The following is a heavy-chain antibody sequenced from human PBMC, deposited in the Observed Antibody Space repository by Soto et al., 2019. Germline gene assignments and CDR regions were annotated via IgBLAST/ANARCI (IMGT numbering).Heavy chain of an antibody. D-gene: IGHD2-21*02. Sequence: GGSLRLSCAASGFTFSSYAMHWVRQAPGKGLEWVAVISYDGSNKYYADSVKGRFTISRDNSKNTLYLQMNSLRAEDTAVYYCARDLGGDLYYYGMDVWGQGTTVTVSS. CDR2: ISYDGSNK. CDR3: ARDLGGDLYYYGMDV. CDR1: GFTFSSYA. J-gene: IGHJ6*02. V-gene: IGHV3-30-3*01.